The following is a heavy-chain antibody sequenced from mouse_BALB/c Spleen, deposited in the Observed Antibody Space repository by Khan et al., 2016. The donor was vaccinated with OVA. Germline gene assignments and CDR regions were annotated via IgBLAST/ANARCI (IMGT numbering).Heavy chain of an antibody. Sequence: QVRLQQSGAELVRPGVSVKISCKASGYTFTDYAIHWVKQRHAKSLEWIGVISTNYGDADYNQKFQGKASMTVDRSSSTVYMELARVTSEDSAIYYCVRGGKFAYWGQGTLVTVSA. CDR2: ISTNYGDA. CDR3: VRGGKFAY. V-gene: IGHV1S137*01. D-gene: IGHD1-1*02. CDR1: GYTFTDYA. J-gene: IGHJ3*01.